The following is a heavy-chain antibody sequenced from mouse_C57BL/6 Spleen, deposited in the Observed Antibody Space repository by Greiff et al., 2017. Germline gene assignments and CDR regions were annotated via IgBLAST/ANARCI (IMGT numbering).Heavy chain of an antibody. Sequence: QVQLQQSGAELVKPGASVKLSCKASGYTFTEYTIHWVKQRSGQGLEWIGWFYPGSGSIKYNEKFKDKATLTADKSSSTVYMELSILTSEDSAVYFCARHEGGNWDADWYFDVWGTGTTVTVSS. CDR2: FYPGSGSI. D-gene: IGHD4-1*01. CDR1: GYTFTEYT. J-gene: IGHJ1*03. CDR3: ARHEGGNWDADWYFDV. V-gene: IGHV1-62-2*01.